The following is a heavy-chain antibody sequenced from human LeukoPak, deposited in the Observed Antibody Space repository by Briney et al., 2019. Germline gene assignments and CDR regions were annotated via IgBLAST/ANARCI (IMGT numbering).Heavy chain of an antibody. CDR3: ARDYSFWYFDL. Sequence: SETLSLTCTVSGGSISSYYWSWIRQPPGKGLEWIGYIYYSGSTNYNPSLKSRVTISVDTSKNQFSLKLSSVTAADTAVYYCARDYSFWYFDLWGRGTLVTVSS. CDR1: GGSISSYY. V-gene: IGHV4-59*12. CDR2: IYYSGST. J-gene: IGHJ2*01. D-gene: IGHD4-11*01.